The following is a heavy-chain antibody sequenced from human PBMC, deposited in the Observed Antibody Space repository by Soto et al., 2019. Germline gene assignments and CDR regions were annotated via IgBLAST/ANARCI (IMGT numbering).Heavy chain of an antibody. Sequence: GASVKVSCKASGYTFSGYYIHWVRQAPGHGLESMGWINPNSGGTNYAQKFQGRVTMTTDTSIRTAYMEVSSLRSDDTAVYYCRVTGVSEVDYWGQGTLGTVSA. J-gene: IGHJ4*02. CDR3: RVTGVSEVDY. CDR1: GYTFSGYY. D-gene: IGHD2-8*01. CDR2: INPNSGGT. V-gene: IGHV1-2*02.